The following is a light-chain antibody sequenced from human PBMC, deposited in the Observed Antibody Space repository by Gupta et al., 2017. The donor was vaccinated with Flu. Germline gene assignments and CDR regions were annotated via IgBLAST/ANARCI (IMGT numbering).Light chain of an antibody. Sequence: EIVMTQSPATLSVSPGETATLSCRASQSITNNLAWYQQKPGQSPRLLIYRASTRATGIPPRFSGRGSGTEFTLTISSLQSEDFAVYYCQQYNNWLVTFGQGTRLEIK. CDR3: QQYNNWLVT. CDR2: RAS. CDR1: QSITNN. J-gene: IGKJ5*01. V-gene: IGKV3-15*01.